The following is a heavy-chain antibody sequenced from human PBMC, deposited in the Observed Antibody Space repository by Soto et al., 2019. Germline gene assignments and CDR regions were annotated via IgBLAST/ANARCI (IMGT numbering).Heavy chain of an antibody. J-gene: IGHJ3*02. V-gene: IGHV4-59*01. Sequence: SETLSLTCPVSGGSISSYYWSWIRQPPGKGLEWIGYIYYSGSTNYNPSLKSRVTISVDTSKNQFSLKLSSVTAADTAVYYCARDVLTGYYRAFDIWGQGTMVTVSS. D-gene: IGHD3-9*01. CDR2: IYYSGST. CDR1: GGSISSYY. CDR3: ARDVLTGYYRAFDI.